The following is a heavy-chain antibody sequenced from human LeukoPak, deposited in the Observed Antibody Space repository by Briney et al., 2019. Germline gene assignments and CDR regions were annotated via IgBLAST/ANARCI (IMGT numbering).Heavy chain of an antibody. Sequence: ASVKVSCKASGYTFTGYYMHWVRQAPGQGLEWMGWINPNSGGTNYAQKFQGWVTMTRDTSISTAYMELSRLRSDDTAVYYCARGGYYYDSSAPDYWGQGTLVTVSS. CDR2: INPNSGGT. V-gene: IGHV1-2*04. CDR3: ARGGYYYDSSAPDY. D-gene: IGHD3-22*01. J-gene: IGHJ4*02. CDR1: GYTFTGYY.